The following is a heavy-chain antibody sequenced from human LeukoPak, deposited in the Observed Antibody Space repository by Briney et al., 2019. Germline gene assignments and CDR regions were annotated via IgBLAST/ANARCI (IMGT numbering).Heavy chain of an antibody. CDR1: GGSISSSNW. Sequence: SETLSLTCAVSGGSISSSNWWSWVRQPPGKGLEWIGEIYHSGSTNYNPSLKSRVTISVDTSKNQFSLKLSSVTAADTAVYYCARSLRMVRGVTPNWFDPWGQGTLVTVSS. V-gene: IGHV4-4*02. J-gene: IGHJ5*02. CDR3: ARSLRMVRGVTPNWFDP. CDR2: IYHSGST. D-gene: IGHD3-10*01.